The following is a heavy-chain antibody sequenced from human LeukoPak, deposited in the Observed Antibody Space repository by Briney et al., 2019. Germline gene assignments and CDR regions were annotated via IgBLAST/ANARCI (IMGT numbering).Heavy chain of an antibody. V-gene: IGHV3-69-1*02. J-gene: IGHJ4*02. CDR3: ARATWDS. Sequence: GGSLRLSCAASGFTFSDYTMNWVRQAPGKGLEWVSSIYYADSVKGRFTISRDNTKNSLYLQMNSLRAEDTAVYYCARATWDSWGQGALVTVSS. CDR2: I. D-gene: IGHD2-15*01. CDR1: GFTFSDYT.